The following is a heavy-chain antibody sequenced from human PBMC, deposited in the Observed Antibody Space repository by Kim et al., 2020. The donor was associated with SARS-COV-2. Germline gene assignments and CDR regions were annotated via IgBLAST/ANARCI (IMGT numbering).Heavy chain of an antibody. CDR1: GFTFDDYA. Sequence: GGSLRLSCAASGFTFDDYAMHWVRQAPGKGLEWVSGISWNSGSIGYADSVKGRFTISRDNAKNSLYLQMNSLRAEDTALYYCAAARYSSGWYLFDYWGQGTLVTVSS. V-gene: IGHV3-9*01. J-gene: IGHJ4*02. CDR2: ISWNSGSI. D-gene: IGHD6-19*01. CDR3: AAARYSSGWYLFDY.